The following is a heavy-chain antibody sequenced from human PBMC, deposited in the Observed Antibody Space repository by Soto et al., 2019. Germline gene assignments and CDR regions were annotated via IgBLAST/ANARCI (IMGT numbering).Heavy chain of an antibody. CDR1: GGSISNFY. CDR2: VYYTGST. CDR3: ARLYSGYDKRYPSDY. V-gene: IGHV4-59*08. D-gene: IGHD5-12*01. Sequence: SETLSLTCTVSGGSISNFYWSWIRQPPGKGLEWIGYVYYTGSTSYNPSLKSRVTISADTSRGQFSLKLSSVTAADTAVYYCARLYSGYDKRYPSDYWGQGTLVTVSS. J-gene: IGHJ4*02.